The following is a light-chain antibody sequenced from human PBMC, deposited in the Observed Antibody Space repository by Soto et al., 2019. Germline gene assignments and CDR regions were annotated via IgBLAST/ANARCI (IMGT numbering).Light chain of an antibody. CDR3: QRTYRTPLT. J-gene: IGKJ4*01. CDR2: ATS. V-gene: IGKV1-39*01. Sequence: EIEITQYPSSLSSSVLERFTIACRASQSIRSHLNWYQQKPGEAPNIVIYATSTLQSGVPSRFNGSVSGTDFTLSISSLQPEDFATYYCQRTYRTPLTFGGGTNVDI. CDR1: QSIRSH.